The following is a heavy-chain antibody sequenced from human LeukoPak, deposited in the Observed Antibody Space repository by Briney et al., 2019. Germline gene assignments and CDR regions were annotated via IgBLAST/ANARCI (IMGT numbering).Heavy chain of an antibody. Sequence: GGSLRLSCAASGFTFSSYSMNWVRQAPGKGLEWVSSISSSSSYIYYADSVKGRFIISRDNAKNSLYLQMNSLRAEETAVYYCARGRGYSYGYDYWGQGTLVTVSS. J-gene: IGHJ4*02. CDR3: ARGRGYSYGYDY. V-gene: IGHV3-21*01. CDR1: GFTFSSYS. CDR2: ISSSSSYI. D-gene: IGHD5-18*01.